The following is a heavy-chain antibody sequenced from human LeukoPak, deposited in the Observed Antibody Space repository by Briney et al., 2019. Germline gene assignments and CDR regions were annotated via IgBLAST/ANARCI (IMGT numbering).Heavy chain of an antibody. D-gene: IGHD1-26*01. V-gene: IGHV3-30*04. CDR3: ARDQSVTGPTTVEY. CDR2: ISYDGSNK. CDR1: GFTFSSYA. Sequence: PGRSLRLSCAASGFTFSSYAMHWVRQAPGKGLEWVAVISYDGSNKYYADSVKGRFTISRDNSKNTLYLQMNSLRAEDTAVYYCARDQSVTGPTTVEYWGQGTLVTVSS. J-gene: IGHJ4*02.